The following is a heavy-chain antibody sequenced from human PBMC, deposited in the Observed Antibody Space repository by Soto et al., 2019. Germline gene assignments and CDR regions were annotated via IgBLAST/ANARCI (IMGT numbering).Heavy chain of an antibody. V-gene: IGHV3-33*01. CDR2: IWYDGSNK. Sequence: PGGSLRLSCAASGFTFSSYGMHWVRQAPGKGLEWVAVIWYDGSNKYYADSVKGRFTISRDNAQNAMYLQMNSLRSEDTAVYYCARGLNGYLHYFDYWGQGTLVTVSS. CDR3: ARGLNGYLHYFDY. D-gene: IGHD5-18*01. J-gene: IGHJ4*02. CDR1: GFTFSSYG.